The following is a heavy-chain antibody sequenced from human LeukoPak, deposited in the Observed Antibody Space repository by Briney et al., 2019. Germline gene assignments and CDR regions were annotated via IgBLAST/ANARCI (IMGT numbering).Heavy chain of an antibody. J-gene: IGHJ4*02. V-gene: IGHV3-21*05. CDR1: GFTFSTYT. CDR3: ARDHQYSSSWLIDY. CDR2: ISSSSSYT. D-gene: IGHD6-13*01. Sequence: GGSLRLSCAASGFTFSTYTMNWVRQAPGKGLEWVSYISSSSSYTNYADSVKGRFTISRDNAENSLYLQMNSLRAEDTTVYYCARDHQYSSSWLIDYWGQGTLVTVSS.